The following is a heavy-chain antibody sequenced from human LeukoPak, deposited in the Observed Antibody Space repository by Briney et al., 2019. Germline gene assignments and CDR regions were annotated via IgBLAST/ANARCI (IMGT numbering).Heavy chain of an antibody. CDR2: INPSGGST. V-gene: IGHV1-46*01. CDR3: ARGPPIAVAGTNFDY. D-gene: IGHD6-19*01. CDR1: GYTFTSYY. Sequence: GASVKVSCKASGYTFTSYYMHWVRQAPGQGPEWMGIINPSGGSTSYAQKLQGRVTMTRDTSTSTVYMELSSLRSEDTAVYYCARGPPIAVAGTNFDYWGQGTLVTVSS. J-gene: IGHJ4*02.